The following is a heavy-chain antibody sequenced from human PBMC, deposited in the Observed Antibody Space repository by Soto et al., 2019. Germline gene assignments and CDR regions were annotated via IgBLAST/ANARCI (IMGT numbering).Heavy chain of an antibody. CDR1: GGTFSSNA. V-gene: IGHV1-69*01. J-gene: IGHJ4*02. Sequence: QVQLVQSGAEVKKPGSSVRVSCKASGGTFSSNAISWVRQAPGQGLEWMGGILPLFGTGKYAQKLLGRVTDSADESTNTAYMVLRDLRSDHTAVDYCARWSAESGGFFDSWGQGPLVTVSS. CDR3: ARWSAESGGFFDS. D-gene: IGHD3-16*01. CDR2: ILPLFGTG.